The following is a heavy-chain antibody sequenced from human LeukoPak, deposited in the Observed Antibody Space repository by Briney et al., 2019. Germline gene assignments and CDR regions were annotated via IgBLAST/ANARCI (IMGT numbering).Heavy chain of an antibody. CDR3: ARVGDSSGYYYVRYYDYGMDV. CDR2: NNGDGSST. Sequence: GGSLRLSCAASGFTLSSYSMNWVRQAPGKGLEWVSRNNGDGSSTSYADSVRGRFTISRDNAKNTLYLQMNSLRAEDTAVYYCARVGDSSGYYYVRYYDYGMDVWGQGTTVTVSS. CDR1: GFTLSSYS. J-gene: IGHJ6*02. V-gene: IGHV3-74*01. D-gene: IGHD3-22*01.